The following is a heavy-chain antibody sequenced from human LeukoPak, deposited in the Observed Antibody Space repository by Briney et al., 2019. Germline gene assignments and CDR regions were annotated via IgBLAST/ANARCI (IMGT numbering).Heavy chain of an antibody. Sequence: SETLSLTCAVSGGSISSSSTNCWTWVRQPPGKGLEWIGEINHSGSTNYNTSLKSRVTISVDTSKNQFSLKLSSVTAADTAVYYCATRGVKRGPYSSSHKALDYWGQGTLVTVSS. CDR3: ATRGVKRGPYSSSHKALDY. CDR1: GGSISSSSTNC. V-gene: IGHV4-4*02. CDR2: INHSGST. D-gene: IGHD6-13*01. J-gene: IGHJ4*02.